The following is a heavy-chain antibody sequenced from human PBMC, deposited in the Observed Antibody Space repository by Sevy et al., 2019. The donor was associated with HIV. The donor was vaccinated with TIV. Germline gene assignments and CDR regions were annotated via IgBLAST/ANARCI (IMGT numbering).Heavy chain of an antibody. CDR3: AREGSGAYYYYGVDV. CDR1: GVTFRNFG. V-gene: IGHV3-30*03. CDR2: VSYDGSSK. J-gene: IGHJ6*02. D-gene: IGHD3-10*01. Sequence: GGSLRLSCVGSGVTFRNFGVHWRRQAPGKGLEWLSVVSYDGSSKYYLDSVKGRSIVSRDNSKNTLYLQMNSLRTEDTAVYYCAREGSGAYYYYGVDVWGQGTPVTVSS.